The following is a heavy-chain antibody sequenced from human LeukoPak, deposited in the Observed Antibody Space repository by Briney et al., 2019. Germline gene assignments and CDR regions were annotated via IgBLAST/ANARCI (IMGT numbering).Heavy chain of an antibody. CDR3: AKADTIFGVVNWFDP. D-gene: IGHD3-3*01. CDR1: GFTFSSYA. V-gene: IGHV3-23*01. CDR2: ISGSGGST. Sequence: PGGSLRLSCAASGFTFSSYAMSWVRQAPGKGLEWVSAISGSGGSTYYADSVKGRFTLSRDNSKNTLYLQMNSLRAEDTAVYYCAKADTIFGVVNWFDPWGQGTLVTVSS. J-gene: IGHJ5*02.